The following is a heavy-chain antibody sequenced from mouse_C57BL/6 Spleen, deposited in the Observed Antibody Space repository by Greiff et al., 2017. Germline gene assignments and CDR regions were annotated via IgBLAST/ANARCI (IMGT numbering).Heavy chain of an antibody. D-gene: IGHD2-3*01. J-gene: IGHJ1*03. V-gene: IGHV1-55*01. CDR2: IYPGSGST. CDR1: GYTFTSYW. Sequence: QVQLQQPGAELVKPGASVKMSCKASGYTFTSYWITWVKQRPGQGLEWIGDIYPGSGSTNYNEKFKSKATLTVDTSSSTAYMQLSSLTSEDSAVYYCARWDDGYRGWYFDVWGTGTTVTVSS. CDR3: ARWDDGYRGWYFDV.